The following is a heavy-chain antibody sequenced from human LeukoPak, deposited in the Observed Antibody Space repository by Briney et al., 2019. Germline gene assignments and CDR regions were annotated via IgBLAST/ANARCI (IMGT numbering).Heavy chain of an antibody. V-gene: IGHV3-20*04. CDR2: INWSGSST. CDR3: AREGRGSWDYFDY. Sequence: GALRLSCAASGFIFDDYGMSWVRQAPGKGLEWVSGINWSGSSTAYADSVKGRFTISRDNAKNSLYLQMNSLRAEDTAVYYCAREGRGSWDYFDYWGQGTLVTVSS. D-gene: IGHD1-26*01. J-gene: IGHJ4*02. CDR1: GFIFDDYG.